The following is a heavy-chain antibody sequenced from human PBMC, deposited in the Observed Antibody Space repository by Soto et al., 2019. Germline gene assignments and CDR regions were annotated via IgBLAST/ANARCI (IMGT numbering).Heavy chain of an antibody. CDR1: GFTFCSFT. CDR2: ISSNSAYI. V-gene: IGHV3-21*01. D-gene: IGHD6-13*01. J-gene: IGHJ5*02. CDR3: TRDASRDSSARGWFDP. Sequence: LRLSCAASGFTFCSFTMNWVRQAPGKGLEWVSTISSNSAYIYYTDALRGRFTISRDNAKNSLHLQMNSLRAEDTAVYYCTRDASRDSSARGWFDPWGPGTLVTVSS.